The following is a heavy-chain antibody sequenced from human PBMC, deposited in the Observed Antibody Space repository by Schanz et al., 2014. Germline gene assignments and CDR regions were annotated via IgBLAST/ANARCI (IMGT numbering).Heavy chain of an antibody. CDR2: ITYNGGTI. CDR3: ARDRRNADLDY. J-gene: IGHJ4*02. D-gene: IGHD1-1*01. V-gene: IGHV3-48*01. CDR1: GITFSSHS. Sequence: EVHLVESGGGLVQPGGSLRLSCAASGITFSSHSFNWVRQAPGKGLEWISYITYNGGTIYYADSVKGRFTISRDNAKNSLYLEMNSLRAEDTALYVCARDRRNADLDYWGQGTLVTVSS.